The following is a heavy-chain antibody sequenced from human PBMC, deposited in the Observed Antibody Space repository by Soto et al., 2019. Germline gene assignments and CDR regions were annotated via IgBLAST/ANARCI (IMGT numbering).Heavy chain of an antibody. D-gene: IGHD1-26*01. Sequence: SETLSLTCTVSGGSISSSSYYWGWIRPPPGKGLEWIGSIYYSGSTYYNPSLKSRVTISVDTSKNQFSLKLSSVTAADTAVYYCARTGGSYRGGYYYYGMDVWGQGTTVTVSS. J-gene: IGHJ6*02. CDR3: ARTGGSYRGGYYYYGMDV. CDR1: GGSISSSSYY. V-gene: IGHV4-39*01. CDR2: IYYSGST.